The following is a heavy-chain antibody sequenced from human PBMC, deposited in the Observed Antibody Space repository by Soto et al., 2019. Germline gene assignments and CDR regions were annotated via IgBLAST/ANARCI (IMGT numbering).Heavy chain of an antibody. J-gene: IGHJ5*02. CDR1: GGSISSYY. Sequence: SETLSLTCTVSGGSISSYYWSWIRQPPGKGLEWIGYIYYSGSTNYNPSLKSRVTISVDTSKNQFSLKLSSVTAADTAVYYCAGANEIPGTVGWFDPWGQGTLGTVSS. CDR3: AGANEIPGTVGWFDP. CDR2: IYYSGST. D-gene: IGHD1-20*01. V-gene: IGHV4-59*01.